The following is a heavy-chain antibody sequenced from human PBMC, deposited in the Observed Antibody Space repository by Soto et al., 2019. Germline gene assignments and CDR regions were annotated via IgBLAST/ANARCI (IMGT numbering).Heavy chain of an antibody. V-gene: IGHV1-8*02. CDR2: MNPKGGNT. Sequence: ASVKVSCKASGYTFTNYDINWVRQATGQGLGWMGWMNPKGGNTGYAQQFQGRVIMTRSTSISTAYMELSSLRSEDTAVYYCVRVYGEIDYWGPGTLVTVSS. CDR3: VRVYGEIDY. J-gene: IGHJ4*02. CDR1: GYTFTNYD. D-gene: IGHD4-17*01.